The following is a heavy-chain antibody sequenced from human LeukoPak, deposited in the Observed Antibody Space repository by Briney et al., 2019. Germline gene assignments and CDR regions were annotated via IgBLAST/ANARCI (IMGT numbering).Heavy chain of an antibody. CDR3: ARDTVGRCGGDCYSSFDY. D-gene: IGHD2-21*02. Sequence: KFQGRVTITRDTSASTAYMELSSLRSEDTAVYYCARDTVGRCGGDCYSSFDYWGQGTLVTVSS. V-gene: IGHV1-3*01. J-gene: IGHJ4*02.